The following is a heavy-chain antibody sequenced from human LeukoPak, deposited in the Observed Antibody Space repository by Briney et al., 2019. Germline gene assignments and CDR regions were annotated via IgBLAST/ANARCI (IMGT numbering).Heavy chain of an antibody. D-gene: IGHD1/OR15-1a*01. Sequence: SETLSLTCTVSGGSISSYYWSWIRQPPGKGLEWIGYIYTSGSTNYNPSLKSRVTISVDTSKNQFSLKLSSVTAADTAVYYCARGTYSWGCFDYWGQGTLVTVSS. CDR1: GGSISSYY. J-gene: IGHJ4*02. CDR3: ARGTYSWGCFDY. V-gene: IGHV4-4*09. CDR2: IYTSGST.